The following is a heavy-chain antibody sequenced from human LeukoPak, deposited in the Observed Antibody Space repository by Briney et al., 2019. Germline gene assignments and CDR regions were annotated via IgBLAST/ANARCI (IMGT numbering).Heavy chain of an antibody. Sequence: PGGSLRLSCAASGFSFSDSALHWVRQASGKGLEWVGRIRSELSGYVTAYAASVKGWFTISRDDSKNTAYLQMNSLETEDTAVYYCTRHLGDDDYGDFNDYWGQGILVTVSS. CDR2: IRSELSGYVT. V-gene: IGHV3-73*01. CDR1: GFSFSDSA. CDR3: TRHLGDDDYGDFNDY. J-gene: IGHJ4*02. D-gene: IGHD4-17*01.